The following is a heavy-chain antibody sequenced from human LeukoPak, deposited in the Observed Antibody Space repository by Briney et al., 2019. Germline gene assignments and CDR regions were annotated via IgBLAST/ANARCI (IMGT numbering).Heavy chain of an antibody. CDR1: GGSISSYY. CDR2: IYTSGST. CDR3: ARHLAATGYAHFDY. Sequence: SETLSLTCTVSGGSISSYYWSWIRQPPGKGLEWIGYIYTSGSTNYNPPLKSRVTISVDTSKNQFSLKLSSVTAADTAVYYCARHLAATGYAHFDYWGQGTLVTVSS. D-gene: IGHD2-15*01. J-gene: IGHJ4*02. V-gene: IGHV4-4*09.